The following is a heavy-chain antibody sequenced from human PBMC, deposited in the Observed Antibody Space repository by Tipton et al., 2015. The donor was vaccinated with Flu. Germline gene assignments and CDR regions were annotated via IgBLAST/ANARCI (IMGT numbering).Heavy chain of an antibody. D-gene: IGHD4-11*01. V-gene: IGHV4-61*10. J-gene: IGHJ4*02. CDR1: GGSISSGSYY. CDR2: IYYSGST. Sequence: TLSLTCTVSGGSISSGSYYWSWIRQPAGKGLEWIGYIYYSGSTNYNPSLKSRVTISVDTSKNQFSLKLSSVTAADTAVYYCARMTTALNFDYWGQGTLVTVSS. CDR3: ARMTTALNFDY.